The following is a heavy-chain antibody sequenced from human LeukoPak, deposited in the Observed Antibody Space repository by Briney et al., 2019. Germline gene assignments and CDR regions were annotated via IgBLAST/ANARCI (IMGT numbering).Heavy chain of an antibody. V-gene: IGHV4-39*01. D-gene: IGHD2-2*01. CDR3: ARVVQGFDDFEI. J-gene: IGHJ3*02. CDR2: IYYSGST. CDR1: GGSISSSSYY. Sequence: PSETLSLTCTVSGGSISSSSYYWGWIRQPPGKGLEWIGSIYYSGSTYYNPSLKSRVTISVGTSKNQFSLKLSSVTAADTAVYYCARVVQGFDDFEIWGQGTMVTVSS.